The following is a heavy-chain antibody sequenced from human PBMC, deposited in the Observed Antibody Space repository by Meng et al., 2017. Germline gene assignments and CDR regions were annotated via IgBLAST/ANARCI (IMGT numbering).Heavy chain of an antibody. V-gene: IGHV3-7*03. Sequence: GGSLRLSCAASGFTFSSYWMSWVRQAPGKGLEWVANIKQDGSEKYYVGSVKGRFTISRDNAKNSLSLQMNSLRSEDTAVYYCARFKSSGGDNNWFDPWGQGTLVTVSS. CDR2: IKQDGSEK. CDR3: ARFKSSGGDNNWFDP. J-gene: IGHJ5*02. CDR1: GFTFSSYW. D-gene: IGHD2-21*01.